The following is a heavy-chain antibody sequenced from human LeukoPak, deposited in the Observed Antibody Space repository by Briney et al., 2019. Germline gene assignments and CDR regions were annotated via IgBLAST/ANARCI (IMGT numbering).Heavy chain of an antibody. D-gene: IGHD3-9*01. J-gene: IGHJ4*02. CDR3: ARDKASYDILAGYYGY. V-gene: IGHV1-69*13. CDR1: GGTFSSYA. CDR2: IIPIFGTA. Sequence: ASVKVSCKASGGTFSSYAISWVRQAPGQGLEWMGGIIPIFGTANYAQKFQGRVTIIADESTSTAYMELSSLRSEDTAVYYCARDKASYDILAGYYGYWGQGTLVTVSS.